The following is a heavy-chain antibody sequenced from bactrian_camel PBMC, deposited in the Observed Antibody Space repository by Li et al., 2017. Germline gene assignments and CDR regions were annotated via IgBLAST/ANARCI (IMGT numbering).Heavy chain of an antibody. V-gene: IGHV3S53*01. Sequence: VESGGGAVPTGESLRLSCEVSGWPYSAYLMAWFRQRPGNEREGVAAIDSNGMTTYADSVKGRFFISKDNAKNSLYLALNTLKPEDTAMYYCAASEYRTSWYCLTSETLTYEGRGTQV. CDR1: GWPYSAYL. D-gene: IGHD6*01. CDR2: IDSNGMT. J-gene: IGHJ4*01.